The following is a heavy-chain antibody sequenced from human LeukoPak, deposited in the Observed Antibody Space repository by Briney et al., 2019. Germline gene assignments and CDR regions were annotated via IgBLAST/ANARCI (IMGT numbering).Heavy chain of an antibody. CDR1: GGSISSGDYY. CDR3: GREGGTLYQLATVKYYYYYMDV. V-gene: IGHV4-30-4*08. J-gene: IGHJ6*03. Sequence: SETLSLTCTVSGGSISSGDYYWSWIRQPPGKGLEWIGYIYYSGSTYYNPSLKSRVTISVDTSKNQFSLKLSSVTAADTAVYYFGREGGTLYQLATVKYYYYYMDVWGKGTTVTVSS. D-gene: IGHD2-2*01. CDR2: IYYSGST.